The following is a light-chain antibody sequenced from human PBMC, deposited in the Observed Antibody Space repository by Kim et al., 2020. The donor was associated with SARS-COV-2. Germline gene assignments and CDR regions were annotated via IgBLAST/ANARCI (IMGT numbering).Light chain of an antibody. Sequence: PVQTARITCSEDAVPKQYAYWYQQKPGQAPVLVIYKDSERPSGIPERFSGSSSGTTVTLTISGVQAEDEADYYCQSADSSGTYVVFGGGTQLTVL. CDR2: KDS. CDR3: QSADSSGTYVV. CDR1: AVPKQY. J-gene: IGLJ2*01. V-gene: IGLV3-25*03.